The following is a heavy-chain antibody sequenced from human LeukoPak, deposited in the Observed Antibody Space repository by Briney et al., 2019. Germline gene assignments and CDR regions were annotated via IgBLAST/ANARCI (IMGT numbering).Heavy chain of an antibody. J-gene: IGHJ4*02. D-gene: IGHD1-20*01. Sequence: PGGSLRLSCAASGFTFHNYGMHWVRQAPGKGLEWVAVISYDGSNKYYADSVKGRFTISRDNSKNTLYLQMNSLRAEDTAVYYCAKDLGFITVTGTFDYWGQGTLVTVSS. CDR3: AKDLGFITVTGTFDY. CDR1: GFTFHNYG. V-gene: IGHV3-30*18. CDR2: ISYDGSNK.